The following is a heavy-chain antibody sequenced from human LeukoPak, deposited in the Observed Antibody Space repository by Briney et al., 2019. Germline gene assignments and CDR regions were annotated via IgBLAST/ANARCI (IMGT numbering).Heavy chain of an antibody. J-gene: IGHJ6*02. Sequence: ASVKVSCKASGYTFTSYAMNWVRQAPGQGLEWMGWINTNTGNPTYAQGFTGRFVFSLDTSVSTAYLQISSLEAEDTAVYYCARGPELWFGDIYYYYYGMDVWGQGTTVTVSS. CDR2: INTNTGNP. V-gene: IGHV7-4-1*02. CDR1: GYTFTSYA. CDR3: ARGPELWFGDIYYYYYGMDV. D-gene: IGHD3-10*01.